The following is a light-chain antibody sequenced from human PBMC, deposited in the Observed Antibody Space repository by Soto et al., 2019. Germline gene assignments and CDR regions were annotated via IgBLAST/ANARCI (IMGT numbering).Light chain of an antibody. CDR3: QQRSHWPPHS. Sequence: EILLTQSPATLSLSPGETARLSCKASESVGTYLAWYQQKVGQAPRLLIYDASNRVRGIPARFSGSGSGTELTLTITRLAPDYFAVYFCQQRSHWPPHSFGQGTKLDI. CDR2: DAS. CDR1: ESVGTY. V-gene: IGKV3-11*01. J-gene: IGKJ2*01.